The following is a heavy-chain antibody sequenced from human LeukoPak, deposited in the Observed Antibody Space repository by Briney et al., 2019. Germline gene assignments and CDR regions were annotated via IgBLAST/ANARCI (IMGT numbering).Heavy chain of an antibody. CDR3: AREAVAGTSDY. D-gene: IGHD6-19*01. J-gene: IGHJ4*02. CDR1: GFTFSSYA. CDR2: ISYDGSNK. V-gene: IGHV3-30*04. Sequence: GGALRLSCAASGFTFSSYAMHGVRQAPGKGLEGVAVISYDGSNKYYADSVKGRFTISRDNSKNTLYLQMNSLRAEDTAVYYCAREAVAGTSDYWGQGTLVTVSS.